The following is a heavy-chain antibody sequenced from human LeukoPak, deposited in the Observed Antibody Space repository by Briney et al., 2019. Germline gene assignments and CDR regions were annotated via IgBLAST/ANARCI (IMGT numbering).Heavy chain of an antibody. D-gene: IGHD2-15*01. CDR2: IYYSVST. CDR3: AREFPRGGNDY. CDR1: GGSISSHY. Sequence: PSETLSLTCTVSGGSISSHYCSWIRQPPGKGLEWIVYIYYSVSTNYNPSLKSRLTISVDTSKNQFSLKLSSVTAADTAVYYCAREFPRGGNDYWGQGTLVTVSS. V-gene: IGHV4-59*11. J-gene: IGHJ4*02.